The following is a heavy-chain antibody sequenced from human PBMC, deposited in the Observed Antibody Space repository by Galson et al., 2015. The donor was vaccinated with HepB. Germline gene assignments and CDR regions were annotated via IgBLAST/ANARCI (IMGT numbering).Heavy chain of an antibody. J-gene: IGHJ4*02. V-gene: IGHV1-3*01. CDR2: INAGNGNT. CDR1: GYTFTSYA. CDR3: ARASPYSSGWRYFDY. Sequence: SVKVSCKASGYTFTSYAMHWVRQAPGQRLEWMGWINAGNGNTKHSQKFQGRVTITRDTSASTAYMELSSLRSEDTAVYYCARASPYSSGWRYFDYWGQGTLVTVSS. D-gene: IGHD6-19*01.